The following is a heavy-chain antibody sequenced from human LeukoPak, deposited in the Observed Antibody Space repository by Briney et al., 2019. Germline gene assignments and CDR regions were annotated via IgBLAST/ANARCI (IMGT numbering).Heavy chain of an antibody. Sequence: PGGSLRLSCAASGFTFDDYAMHWVRQAPGKGLEWASGISWNSGSIGYADSVKGRFTISRDNAKNSLYLQMNSLRAEDTALYYCAKMGGSYSNYYYGMDVWGQGTTVTVSS. CDR1: GFTFDDYA. CDR2: ISWNSGSI. D-gene: IGHD1-26*01. CDR3: AKMGGSYSNYYYGMDV. V-gene: IGHV3-9*01. J-gene: IGHJ6*02.